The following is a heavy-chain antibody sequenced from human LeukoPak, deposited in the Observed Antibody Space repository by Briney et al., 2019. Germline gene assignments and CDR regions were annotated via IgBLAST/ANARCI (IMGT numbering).Heavy chain of an antibody. V-gene: IGHV3-48*04. CDR1: GFTFSDYT. D-gene: IGHD5-18*01. CDR2: ISTRSRTI. CDR3: ARVPSGYPLGYGYYYYYMDV. J-gene: IGHJ6*03. Sequence: GGSLRLSCAVSGFTFSDYTMTSVRQPPGEGLEWVSYISTRSRTINYAASVKGRFTISRDNTKNALYLQMNSLRADDTAVYYCARVPSGYPLGYGYYYYYMDVWGKGTTVTVSS.